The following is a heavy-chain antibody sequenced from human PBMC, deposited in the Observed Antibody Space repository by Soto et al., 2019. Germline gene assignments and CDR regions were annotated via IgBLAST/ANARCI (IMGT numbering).Heavy chain of an antibody. CDR2: MNPNTGNS. V-gene: IGHV1-8*01. Sequence: GASVKVSCKASGYTFTSYDIYWVRQATGQGLEWMGWMNPNTGNSGYAQKFQGRVTVTSDTSINTVYMELSSLRSEDTAVYYCARRAETNGWNGVGAEKYDFDSWGQG. CDR1: GYTFTSYD. CDR3: ARRAETNGWNGVGAEKYDFDS. J-gene: IGHJ5*02. D-gene: IGHD1-1*01.